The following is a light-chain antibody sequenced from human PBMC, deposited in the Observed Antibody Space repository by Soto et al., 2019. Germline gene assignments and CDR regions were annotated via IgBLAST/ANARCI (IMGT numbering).Light chain of an antibody. Sequence: DIVMTQSPLSLPVTPGEPASISCRSSESLRHSNGYNYLDWYLQKPGQSPQLLIFLGSNRASGVPDRFSGSGSGTDFTMKISRVEAEDVGVYYCMHALQTPWTGGQGTKVDIK. J-gene: IGKJ1*01. V-gene: IGKV2-28*01. CDR1: ESLRHSNGYNY. CDR2: LGS. CDR3: MHALQTPWT.